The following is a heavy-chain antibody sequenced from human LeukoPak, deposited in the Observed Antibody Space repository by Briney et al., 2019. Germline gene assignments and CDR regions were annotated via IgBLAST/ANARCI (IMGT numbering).Heavy chain of an antibody. CDR1: GYSFTSYW. Sequence: GESLKISCEGSGYSFTSYWIGWVRQLPGKGLEWMGIIYPGDSDTRYSPSFQGQVTISADKSISTAYLQWSSLKASDTAMYYCARLPNTFWSGYYLDYWGQGTLVTVSS. CDR3: ARLPNTFWSGYYLDY. CDR2: IYPGDSDT. J-gene: IGHJ4*02. V-gene: IGHV5-51*01. D-gene: IGHD3-3*01.